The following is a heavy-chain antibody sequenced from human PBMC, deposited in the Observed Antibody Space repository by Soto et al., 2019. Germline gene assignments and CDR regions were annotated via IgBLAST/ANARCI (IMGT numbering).Heavy chain of an antibody. Sequence: QVQLVQSGAEVKKPGSSVKVSCKASGGTFSSYAISWVRQAPGQGLEWMGGIIPIFGTANYAQKFQGRVTITADESTSTDYMALSSLRSEDTAVYYCARDARLGSGYFNGDYFDYWGQGPLVTVSS. CDR3: ARDARLGSGYFNGDYFDY. D-gene: IGHD3-22*01. CDR1: GGTFSSYA. J-gene: IGHJ4*02. CDR2: IIPIFGTA. V-gene: IGHV1-69*01.